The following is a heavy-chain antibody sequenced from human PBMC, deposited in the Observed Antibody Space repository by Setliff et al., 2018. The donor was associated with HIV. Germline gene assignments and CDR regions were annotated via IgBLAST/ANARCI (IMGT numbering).Heavy chain of an antibody. CDR1: GGSTSSSAYY. CDR3: ARHRASSSGFPLDF. Sequence: SETLSLTCTVSGGSTSSSAYYWDWLRQPPGKEPEWIGSINHSGNTYYYPSLKSRVTMSVDTSKNQFSLRLSSVTATDTAVYYCARHRASSSGFPLDFWGQGILVTVSS. CDR2: INHSGNT. J-gene: IGHJ4*02. D-gene: IGHD6-6*01. V-gene: IGHV4-39*01.